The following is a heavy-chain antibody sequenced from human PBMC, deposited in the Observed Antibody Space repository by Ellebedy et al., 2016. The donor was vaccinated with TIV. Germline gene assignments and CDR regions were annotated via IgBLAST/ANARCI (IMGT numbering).Heavy chain of an antibody. J-gene: IGHJ4*02. Sequence: SQTLSLTCAISGDSVSSNSAAWNWIRQSPSRGLEWLGRTYYRSKWYNDYAVSVKSRITINPDTSKNQFSLQLNSVTPEDTAVYYCARGRSSGWYEKGNFDYWGQGTLVTVSS. CDR3: ARGRSSGWYEKGNFDY. CDR1: GDSVSSNSAA. V-gene: IGHV6-1*01. D-gene: IGHD6-19*01. CDR2: TYYRSKWYN.